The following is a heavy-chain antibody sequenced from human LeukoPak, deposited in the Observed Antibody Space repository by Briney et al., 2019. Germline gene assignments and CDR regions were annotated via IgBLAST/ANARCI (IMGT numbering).Heavy chain of an antibody. V-gene: IGHV3-30-3*01. CDR2: ISYDGSNK. D-gene: IGHD6-13*01. CDR3: AKGRYSSSWYDY. Sequence: GRSLRLSCAASGFTFSSYAMHWVRRAPGKGLEWVAVISYDGSNKYYADSVKGRFTISRDNTKNTLYLQMNSLRAEDTAVYYCAKGRYSSSWYDYWGQGTLVTVSS. J-gene: IGHJ4*02. CDR1: GFTFSSYA.